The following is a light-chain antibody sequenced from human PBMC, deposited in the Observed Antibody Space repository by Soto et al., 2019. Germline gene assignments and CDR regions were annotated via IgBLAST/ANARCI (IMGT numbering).Light chain of an antibody. CDR2: DVS. CDR1: SSDVGAYNY. Sequence: QSVLTQPASVSGTPGQSITISCTGTSSDVGAYNYVSWYQQYPGKAPKLIIYDVSNRPSGVSCHFSGSKSGNTASLTISELQAEDEADYYCNSYAGTSYVFGTGTKVTV. V-gene: IGLV2-14*01. CDR3: NSYAGTSYV. J-gene: IGLJ1*01.